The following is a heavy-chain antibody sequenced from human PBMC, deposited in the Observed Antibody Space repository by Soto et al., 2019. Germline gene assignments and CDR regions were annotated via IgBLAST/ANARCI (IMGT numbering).Heavy chain of an antibody. V-gene: IGHV4-31*03. CDR1: CCSISSSDYY. Sequence: QVQLQESGPGLVKPSQTLSLTCTVSCCSISSSDYYWSWIRQHPGKGLGWNGYSYYSGRAYYNPSLKSRVTISVDMSKNQFSLKVTSVTAADTAVYYCAREVSPNSRGWYTVLVRWFDPWGQGTLVTVSS. CDR2: SYYSGRA. CDR3: AREVSPNSRGWYTVLVRWFDP. D-gene: IGHD6-19*01. J-gene: IGHJ5*02.